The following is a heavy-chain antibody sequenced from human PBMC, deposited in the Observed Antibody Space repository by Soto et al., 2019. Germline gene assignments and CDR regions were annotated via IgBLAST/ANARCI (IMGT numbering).Heavy chain of an antibody. CDR1: GFTFSSYW. Sequence: EVQLVESGGGLVQPGGSLRLSCAASGFTFSSYWMTWVRQAPGKGLEWVANIKQDGSEKYYVDSVKGRFTISRDNAKNSLYLQMTTLSAEDTAVYYCATAVPTGVDYFDYWGQGTLVTVSS. CDR2: IKQDGSEK. J-gene: IGHJ4*02. D-gene: IGHD4-17*01. CDR3: ATAVPTGVDYFDY. V-gene: IGHV3-7*05.